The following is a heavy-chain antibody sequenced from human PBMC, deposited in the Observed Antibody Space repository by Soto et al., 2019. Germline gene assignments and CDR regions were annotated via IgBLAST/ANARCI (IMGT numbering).Heavy chain of an antibody. V-gene: IGHV4-31*03. D-gene: IGHD6-19*01. CDR1: GGSISRGGYY. CDR2: IYYSGST. Sequence: PSETLSLTCTVSGGSISRGGYYWSWIRQHPGKGLEWIGYIYYSGSTYYNPSLKSRVTISVDTSKNQFSLKLSSVTAEDTAVYYCAQHSGWIEYYFDYWGQGTLVTVSS. CDR3: AQHSGWIEYYFDY. J-gene: IGHJ4*02.